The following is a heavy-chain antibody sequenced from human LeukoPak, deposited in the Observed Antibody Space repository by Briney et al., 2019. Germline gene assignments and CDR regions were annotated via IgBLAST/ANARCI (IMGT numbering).Heavy chain of an antibody. D-gene: IGHD2-2*01. Sequence: ASVKVSCKASGGTFSSYAISWVRQAPGQGLEWMGGIIPIFGTANYAQKFQGRVTITADESTSTAYMELSSLRSEDTAVYYCAREPTIVVPAARYSDYWGQGTLVTVSS. V-gene: IGHV1-69*13. CDR2: IIPIFGTA. CDR1: GGTFSSYA. J-gene: IGHJ4*02. CDR3: AREPTIVVPAARYSDY.